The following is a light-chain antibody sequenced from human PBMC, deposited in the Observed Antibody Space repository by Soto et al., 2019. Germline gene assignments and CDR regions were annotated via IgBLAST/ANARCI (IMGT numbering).Light chain of an antibody. V-gene: IGKV1-5*01. J-gene: IGKJ1*01. CDR1: QSISSW. CDR3: QQGT. Sequence: DIQMTQSPSTLSASVGDRVTITCRASQSISSWLAWYQQKPGKAPKLLIYDASSLESGVPSRFSGSGSGTEFTITISSLQPDDFATYYCQQGTFGQGTKVDIK. CDR2: DAS.